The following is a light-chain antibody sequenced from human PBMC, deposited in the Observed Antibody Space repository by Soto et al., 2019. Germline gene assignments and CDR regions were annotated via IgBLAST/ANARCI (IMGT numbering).Light chain of an antibody. CDR1: SSDVGSYNL. V-gene: IGLV2-23*01. J-gene: IGLJ1*01. CDR2: EDI. CDR3: CSYADSSTYV. Sequence: QSALTQPASVSGSPGQSITISCTGTSSDVGSYNLVSWYQQHPGKAPKVMIYEDIKRPSGVSNRFSGSKSDNTASLIISGLQAEDEADYYCCSYADSSTYVFGTGTKLTVL.